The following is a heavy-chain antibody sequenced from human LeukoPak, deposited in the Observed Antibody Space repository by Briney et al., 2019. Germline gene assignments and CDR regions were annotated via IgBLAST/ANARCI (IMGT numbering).Heavy chain of an antibody. CDR2: INHSGST. D-gene: IGHD3-10*01. CDR3: ARTIRGVKGWFDP. CDR1: GGSISSSSYY. Sequence: SETLSLTCTVPGGSISSSSYYWGWIRQPPGKGLEWIGSINHSGSTNYNPSLKSRVTISVDTSKNQFSLKLSSVTAADTAVYYCARTIRGVKGWFDPWGQGTLVTVSS. V-gene: IGHV4-39*07. J-gene: IGHJ5*02.